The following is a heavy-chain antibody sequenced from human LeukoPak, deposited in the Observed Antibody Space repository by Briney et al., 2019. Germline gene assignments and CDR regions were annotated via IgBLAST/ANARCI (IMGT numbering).Heavy chain of an antibody. V-gene: IGHV4-59*01. Sequence: SETLSLTCTVSGGSISTYYWSWTRQPPGKGLEWIGYIYYSGSTNYNPSLKSRVTISLDTSKNQFSLKLNSVTAADTAMYYCARSFSPNYYDLLDYWGQETLVTVSS. J-gene: IGHJ4*02. CDR2: IYYSGST. D-gene: IGHD3-22*01. CDR1: GGSISTYY. CDR3: ARSFSPNYYDLLDY.